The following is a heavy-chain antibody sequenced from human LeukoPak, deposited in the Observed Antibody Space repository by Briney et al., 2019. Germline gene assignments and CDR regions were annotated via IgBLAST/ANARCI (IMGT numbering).Heavy chain of an antibody. CDR1: GFIFSDYW. J-gene: IGHJ3*01. CDR2: IKEDGSEK. V-gene: IGHV3-7*01. CDR3: ARAYSSNWYGALDL. D-gene: IGHD6-13*01. Sequence: GGSLRLSCAASGFIFSDYWMSWVRQAPGKGLEWVANIKEDGSEKYYVDSVKGRFTISRDNAKNSLYLQMNRLRAEDTAIYYCARAYSSNWYGALDLWGQGTMVTVSS.